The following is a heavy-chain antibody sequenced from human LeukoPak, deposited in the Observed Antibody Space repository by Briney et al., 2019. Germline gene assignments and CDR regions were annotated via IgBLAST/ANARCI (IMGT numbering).Heavy chain of an antibody. CDR2: ISGSGGNT. D-gene: IGHD4-17*01. V-gene: IGHV3-23*01. CDR3: ARGRGGDYVPSRFDY. Sequence: GGSLRPSCSASGFAFNGFAMGWVRQAPGKGLEWVSSISGSGGNTYYADSVEGRFTVSRDNSKNTLYLQMNSLRAEDTALYYCARGRGGDYVPSRFDYWGQGTLVTVSS. J-gene: IGHJ4*02. CDR1: GFAFNGFA.